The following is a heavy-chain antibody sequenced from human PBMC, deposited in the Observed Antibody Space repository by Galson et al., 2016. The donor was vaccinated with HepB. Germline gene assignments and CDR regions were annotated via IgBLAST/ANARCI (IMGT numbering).Heavy chain of an antibody. V-gene: IGHV5-51*01. CDR3: AGAVNGDFRWGV. J-gene: IGHJ6*02. CDR1: GYNFATYW. Sequence: QSGAEVKKPGESLKISCKGSGYNFATYWIGWVRQMPGKGLEWMAIMHVADSHTKYSPSFQGQVSISADKSISTAYMRWSSLQAPDTAIYYCAGAVNGDFRWGVWGQGTTVTVSS. D-gene: IGHD4-17*01. CDR2: MHVADSHT.